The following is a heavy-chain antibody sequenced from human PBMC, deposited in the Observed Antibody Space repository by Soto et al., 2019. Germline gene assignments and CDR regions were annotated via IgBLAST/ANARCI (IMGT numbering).Heavy chain of an antibody. CDR3: VRDGRGGGCYSGYGMDG. CDR2: IYYSGST. Sequence: SETLSLTCTVSGGSISSYYWSWIRQPPGKGLEWIGYIYYSGSTNYNPSLKSRVTISVDTSKNQFSLKLTSVTAADTAVYYCVRDGRGGGCYSGYGMDGWGPGTTVTVSS. D-gene: IGHD2-15*01. CDR1: GGSISSYY. V-gene: IGHV4-59*12. J-gene: IGHJ6*01.